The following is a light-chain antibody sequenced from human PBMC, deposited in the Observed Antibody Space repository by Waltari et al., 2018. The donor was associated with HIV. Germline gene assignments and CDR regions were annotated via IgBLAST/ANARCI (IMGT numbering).Light chain of an antibody. CDR1: SSNIGNNY. CDR2: DNN. J-gene: IGLJ3*02. Sequence: QSVLTQPPSVSAAPGQKVTISCSGSSSNIGNNYGSWYQQLPGTAPKLLIYDNNKRPSGIPDRFSGSKSGTSATLGITGLQTGDEADYYCETWDSSLSAGVFGGGTKLTVL. CDR3: ETWDSSLSAGV. V-gene: IGLV1-51*01.